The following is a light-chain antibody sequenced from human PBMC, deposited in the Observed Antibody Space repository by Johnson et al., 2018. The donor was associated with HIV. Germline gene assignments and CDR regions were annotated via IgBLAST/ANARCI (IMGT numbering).Light chain of an antibody. J-gene: IGLJ1*01. V-gene: IGLV1-51*01. Sequence: QSVLTQPPSVSAAPGQKVTISCSGSSSNIGNNYVSWYQQLPGTAPKLLIYDNNKRPSGIPDRISGSKSGTSATLGITGLQTGDEADYYCGTWDSRLSAGHVFGPGPKVPVL. CDR3: GTWDSRLSAGHV. CDR1: SSNIGNNY. CDR2: DNN.